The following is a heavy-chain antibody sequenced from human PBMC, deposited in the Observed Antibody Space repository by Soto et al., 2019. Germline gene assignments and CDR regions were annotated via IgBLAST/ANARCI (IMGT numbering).Heavy chain of an antibody. CDR3: ARLVAPGEFDY. D-gene: IGHD7-27*01. J-gene: IGHJ4*02. V-gene: IGHV1-3*01. CDR2: INGGYGNT. CDR1: GYTFTNYA. Sequence: ASVKVSCKASGYTFTNYAIHWVRQAPGQRLEWMGWINGGYGNTKYSQKFHGRVTITRDTSASTDYMELSSLRSEDTAVYYCARLVAPGEFDYWGQGTLVTVSS.